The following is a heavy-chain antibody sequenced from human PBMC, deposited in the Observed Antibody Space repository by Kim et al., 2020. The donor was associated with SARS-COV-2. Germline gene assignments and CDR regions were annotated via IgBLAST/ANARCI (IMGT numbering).Heavy chain of an antibody. CDR3: ANAMELLQPFDY. V-gene: IGHV3-23*01. J-gene: IGHJ4*02. D-gene: IGHD1-26*01. Sequence: YADSVKGRFTISRDNSKNTLYLQMNSLRAEDTAVYYCANAMELLQPFDYWGQGTLVTVSS.